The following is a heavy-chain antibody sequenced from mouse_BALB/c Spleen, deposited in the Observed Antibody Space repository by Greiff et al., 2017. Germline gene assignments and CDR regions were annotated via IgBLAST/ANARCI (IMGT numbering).Heavy chain of an antibody. CDR3: ARGGDGNYRAWFAY. J-gene: IGHJ3*01. V-gene: IGHV5-6-5*01. Sequence: DVKLVESGGGLVKPGGSLKLSCAASGFTFSSYAMSWVRQTPEKRLEWVASISSGGSTYYPDSVKGRFTISRDNARNILYLQMSSLRSEDTAMYYCARGGDGNYRAWFAYWGQGTLVTVSA. CDR1: GFTFSSYA. CDR2: ISSGGST. D-gene: IGHD2-1*01.